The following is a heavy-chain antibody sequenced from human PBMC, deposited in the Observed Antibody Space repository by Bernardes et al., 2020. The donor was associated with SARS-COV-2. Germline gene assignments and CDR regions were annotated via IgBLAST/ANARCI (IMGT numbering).Heavy chain of an antibody. CDR2: ISGSGGST. J-gene: IGHJ3*02. CDR1: GFTFRSYA. D-gene: IGHD5-12*01. CDR3: AKDLVWGSGYDSIDDAFDI. Sequence: GGSLRLSCAASGFTFRSYAMSWVRQAPGKGLEWVSAISGSGGSTYYADSVKGRFTISRDNSKNTLYLQMNSLRAEDTAVYYCAKDLVWGSGYDSIDDAFDIWGQGTMVTVSS. V-gene: IGHV3-23*01.